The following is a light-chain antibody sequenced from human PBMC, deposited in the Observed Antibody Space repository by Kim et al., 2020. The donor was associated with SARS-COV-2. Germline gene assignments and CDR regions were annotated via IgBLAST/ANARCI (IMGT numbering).Light chain of an antibody. CDR3: AAWDDSLSVPYV. CDR2: RNN. Sequence: QSVLTQTPSASGTPGQRVTISCSGSSSNIGSNYVYWYQQLPGTAPKLLIYRNNQRPSGVPDRFSGSKSGTSASLAISGLRSEDEADYYCAAWDDSLSVPYVFGTGTKVTVL. J-gene: IGLJ1*01. CDR1: SSNIGSNY. V-gene: IGLV1-47*01.